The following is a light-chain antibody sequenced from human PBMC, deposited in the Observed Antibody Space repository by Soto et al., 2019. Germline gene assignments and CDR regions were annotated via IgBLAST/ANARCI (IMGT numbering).Light chain of an antibody. J-gene: IGLJ2*01. CDR2: ANS. Sequence: QPVLTQPPSVSGAPGQRVIISCTGSSSNIGAGYDVHWYQQLPGTAPKLLIYANSNRPSGVPDRFSGSKSFSSGSLAITGLQAEDEADYYCQSYDSSLSGSVFGGGTKVTVL. CDR3: QSYDSSLSGSV. CDR1: SSNIGAGYD. V-gene: IGLV1-40*01.